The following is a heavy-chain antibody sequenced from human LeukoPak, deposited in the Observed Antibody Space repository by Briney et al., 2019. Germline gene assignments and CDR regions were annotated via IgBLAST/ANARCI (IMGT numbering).Heavy chain of an antibody. V-gene: IGHV1-18*01. CDR1: GYTFTSYG. CDR2: ISAYNGNT. Sequence: ASVKVSCRASGYTFTSYGISWVRQAPGQGLEWMGWISAYNGNTNYAQKLRGRVTMTTDTSTSTAYMELRSLRSDDTAVYYCARTDSSGYYYYFDYWGQGTLVTVSS. D-gene: IGHD3-22*01. CDR3: ARTDSSGYYYYFDY. J-gene: IGHJ4*02.